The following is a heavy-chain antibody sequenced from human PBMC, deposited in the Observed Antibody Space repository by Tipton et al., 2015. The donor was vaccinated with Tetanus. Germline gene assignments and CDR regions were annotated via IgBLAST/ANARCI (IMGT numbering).Heavy chain of an antibody. CDR3: ARVGISQNAYSYVYHGLDV. V-gene: IGHV3-23*01. Sequence: SLRLSCVASGFTFSHFAVSWVRRAPGRGLEWVSSLSHDGGNIYYADFARGRFTISRDNSKNTLYLQMNSLRAEDTAVYYCARVGISQNAYSYVYHGLDVWGQGTTVTVSS. J-gene: IGHJ6*02. D-gene: IGHD5-18*01. CDR1: GFTFSHFA. CDR2: LSHDGGNI.